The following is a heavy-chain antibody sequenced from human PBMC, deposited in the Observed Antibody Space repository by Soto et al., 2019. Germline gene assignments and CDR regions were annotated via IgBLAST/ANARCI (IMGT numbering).Heavy chain of an antibody. J-gene: IGHJ4*02. CDR3: VRGGSGYPFDY. Sequence: QVQLQESGPGLVQPSETLSLTCSVTCSPPSSESYYRIGIRQPPGKGLEWRGYIFYTGNTNYNPSLKSRATISIDSSKNQFSLKVNSVTTADTALYYCVRGGSGYPFDYWGQGTLVTVSS. CDR2: IFYTGNT. D-gene: IGHD3-22*01. V-gene: IGHV4-61*01. CDR1: CSPPSSESYY.